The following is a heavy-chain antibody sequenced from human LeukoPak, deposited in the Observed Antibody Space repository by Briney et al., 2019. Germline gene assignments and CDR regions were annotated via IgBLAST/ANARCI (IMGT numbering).Heavy chain of an antibody. D-gene: IGHD5-12*01. CDR1: GLPFSRSW. J-gene: IGHJ5*02. CDR3: ATTYSGFAYNWFDP. CDR2: MSDDGTVT. Sequence: GGSLRLSCEVSGLPFSRSWMHWVRQLPGRGLMWVSSMSDDGTVTTYADSVKGRFIISRDNAKNTLYLQLNSLRGEDTALYFCATTYSGFAYNWFDPWGQGALVTVSS. V-gene: IGHV3-74*01.